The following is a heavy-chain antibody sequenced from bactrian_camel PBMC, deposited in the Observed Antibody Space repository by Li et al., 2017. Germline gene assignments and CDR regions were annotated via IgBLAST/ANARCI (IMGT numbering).Heavy chain of an antibody. J-gene: IGHJ4*01. CDR2: IDGDGFP. CDR3: VTNADSYAVRCGLSQSAYTY. D-gene: IGHD3*01. V-gene: IGHV3S53*01. Sequence: HVQLVESGGGSVQAGGSLRLSCSVSGSVSSTNCLGWFRQVPGMEREGVAIIDGDGFPTYGDSVKGRFTISKGNGKLTLSLQMDSLKPEDTATYYCVTNADSYAVRCGLSQSAYTYWGQGTQVTVS. CDR1: GSVSSTNC.